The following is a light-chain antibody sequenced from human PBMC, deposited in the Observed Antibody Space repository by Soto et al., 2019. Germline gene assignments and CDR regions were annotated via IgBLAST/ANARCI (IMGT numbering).Light chain of an antibody. CDR1: RSISSF. J-gene: IGKJ4*01. Sequence: IVLTQSPAHLSLSPGERATLPCRASRSISSFLACYQQKPAQAPRLLIYDTFNRATGVPARFSGSGSGTDFTLTISGLEHEEYAVYYCQQRSNWPPLTFGGGTKVEI. CDR2: DTF. CDR3: QQRSNWPPLT. V-gene: IGKV3-11*01.